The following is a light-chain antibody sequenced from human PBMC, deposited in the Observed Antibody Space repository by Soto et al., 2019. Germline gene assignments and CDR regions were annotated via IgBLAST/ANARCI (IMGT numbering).Light chain of an antibody. CDR2: DAS. Sequence: PGERATLSCRASQSVSSYLAWYQQKPGQAPRLLIYDASKRATGIPARFSGSGSGTDFTLTISSLEPEDFAVYYCQQRSNWPLTFGGGTKVEIK. V-gene: IGKV3-11*01. J-gene: IGKJ4*01. CDR1: QSVSSY. CDR3: QQRSNWPLT.